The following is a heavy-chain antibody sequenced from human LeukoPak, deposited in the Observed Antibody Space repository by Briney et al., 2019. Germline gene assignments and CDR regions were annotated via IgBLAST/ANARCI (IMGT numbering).Heavy chain of an antibody. CDR2: VNPSGGST. V-gene: IGHV1-46*01. D-gene: IGHD4-11*01. Sequence: ASVKVSCKASGYTFTSYYMHWVRQAPGQGLEWMGIVNPSGGSTSYAQKFQGRVTMTRDTSTSTVYMELSSLRSEDTAVYYCARDKTTVTKYYYYMDVWGKGTTVTVSS. J-gene: IGHJ6*03. CDR3: ARDKTTVTKYYYYMDV. CDR1: GYTFTSYY.